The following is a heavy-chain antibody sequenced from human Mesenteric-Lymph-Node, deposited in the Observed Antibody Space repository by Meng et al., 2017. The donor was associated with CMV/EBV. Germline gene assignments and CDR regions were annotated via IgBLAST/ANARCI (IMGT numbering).Heavy chain of an antibody. CDR2: ISASGSNT. CDR3: AKEMGHRGGESFDY. V-gene: IGHV3-23*01. CDR1: GFTFSNFT. D-gene: IGHD2-8*01. Sequence: SGFTFSNFTNSCVRQAPGKGLEWASAISASGSNTYYTDSVRGRFTISRDNSKNTLYLKMNSLRAEDTAIFYCAKEMGHRGGESFDYWGQGTLVTVSS. J-gene: IGHJ4*02.